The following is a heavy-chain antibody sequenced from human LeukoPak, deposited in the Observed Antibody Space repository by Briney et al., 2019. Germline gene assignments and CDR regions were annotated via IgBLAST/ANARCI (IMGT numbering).Heavy chain of an antibody. CDR2: IVPIFGTA. J-gene: IGHJ6*02. D-gene: IGHD6-13*01. Sequence: SVKVSCKASGGTFSSYAISWVRQAPGQGLEWMGGIVPIFGTANYAQKFQGRVTITADESTSTAYMELSSLRSEDTAVYYCARVTLGYSRSGDNYYYYGMDVWGQGTTVSVSS. CDR3: ARVTLGYSRSGDNYYYYGMDV. V-gene: IGHV1-69*13. CDR1: GGTFSSYA.